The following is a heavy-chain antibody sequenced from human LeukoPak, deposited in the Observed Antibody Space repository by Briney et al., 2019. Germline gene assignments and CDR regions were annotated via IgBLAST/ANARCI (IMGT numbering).Heavy chain of an antibody. J-gene: IGHJ5*02. CDR1: GGSITSDY. CDR3: AMSPPRGAWFDP. CDR2: IYDSGST. V-gene: IGHV4-4*09. Sequence: SGTLSLTCSVSGGSITSDYWSWIRQSPGKGLEWIGFIYDSGSTIYNPSLKSRVTISVDTSKNQFSLKLRSVTAADTAIYYCAMSPPRGAWFDPWGQGTLVTVSS. D-gene: IGHD4/OR15-4a*01.